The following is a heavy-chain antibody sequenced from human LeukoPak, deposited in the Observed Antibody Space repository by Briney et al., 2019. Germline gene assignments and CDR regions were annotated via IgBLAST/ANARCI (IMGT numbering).Heavy chain of an antibody. Sequence: PSETLSPTCTVSGGSISSYYWSWIRQPPGKGLEWIGYIYYSGSTNYNPSLKSRVTISVDTSKNQFSLKLSSVTAADTAVYYCARASIQGAAAGIAGWGQGTLVTVSS. CDR1: GGSISSYY. D-gene: IGHD6-13*01. J-gene: IGHJ4*02. V-gene: IGHV4-59*01. CDR2: IYYSGST. CDR3: ARASIQGAAAGIAG.